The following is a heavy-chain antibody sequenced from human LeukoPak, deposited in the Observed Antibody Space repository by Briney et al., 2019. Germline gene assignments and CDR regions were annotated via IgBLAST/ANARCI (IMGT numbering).Heavy chain of an antibody. Sequence: PSETLSLTCTVSGGSISSGGYYWSWIRQPPGKGLEWIGYIYYSGNTYYNPSLKSRVTISADRSKNQFSLKLSSVTAADTAVHYCAREVGAAGRAFDIRGQGTMVTVSS. CDR2: IYYSGNT. CDR3: AREVGAAGRAFDI. J-gene: IGHJ3*02. D-gene: IGHD1-26*01. V-gene: IGHV4-30-2*01. CDR1: GGSISSGGYY.